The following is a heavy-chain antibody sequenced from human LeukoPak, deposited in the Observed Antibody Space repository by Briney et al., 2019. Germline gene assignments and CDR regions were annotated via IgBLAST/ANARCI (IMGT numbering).Heavy chain of an antibody. V-gene: IGHV1-2*02. J-gene: IGHJ4*02. CDR2: INPNSGGT. CDR3: ARVPGYSGYDLVFDY. CDR1: GYTFTGYY. D-gene: IGHD5-12*01. Sequence: GASVKVSCKASGYTFTGYYMHWVRQAPGQGLEWMGWINPNSGGTNYAQKFQGRVTMTRDTSISTAYMELSRLRSDDTAVYYCARVPGYSGYDLVFDYWGQGTLVTVSS.